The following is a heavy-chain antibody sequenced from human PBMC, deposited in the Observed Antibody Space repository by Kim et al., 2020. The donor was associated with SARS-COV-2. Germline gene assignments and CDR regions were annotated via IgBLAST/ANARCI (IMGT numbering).Heavy chain of an antibody. D-gene: IGHD3-10*01. J-gene: IGHJ5*02. CDR2: IYYSGST. CDR1: GGSISSSSYY. V-gene: IGHV4-39*01. CDR3: ARHFEGYYYGSGSYSSGFRWFDP. Sequence: SETLSLTCTVSGGSISSSSYYWGWIRQPPGKGLEWIGSIYYSGSTYYNPSLKSRVTISVDTSKNQFSLKLSSVTAADTAVYYCARHFEGYYYGSGSYSSGFRWFDPWGHGTLVTVSS.